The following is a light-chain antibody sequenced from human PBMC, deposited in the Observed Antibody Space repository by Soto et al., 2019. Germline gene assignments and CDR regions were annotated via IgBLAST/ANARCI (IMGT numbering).Light chain of an antibody. CDR2: DVS. J-gene: IGLJ1*01. Sequence: QSALTQPASVSGSPGQSITISCTGTSSDVGGYNYVSWYQQHPGKAPKLMIYDVSNRPSGVSNRFSGSKSGNTASLTISGLQAEDEADYYCSSYTSSSTLDHYVFGTGTKVTV. CDR1: SSDVGGYNY. V-gene: IGLV2-14*01. CDR3: SSYTSSSTLDHYV.